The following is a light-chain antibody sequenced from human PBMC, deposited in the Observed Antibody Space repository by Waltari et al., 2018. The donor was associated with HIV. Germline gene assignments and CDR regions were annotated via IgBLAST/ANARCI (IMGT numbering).Light chain of an antibody. V-gene: IGKV1-5*03. CDR3: QQYNSYSDT. Sequence: DTQLTQSRSTPHASVGYTVTITCRASQSMSTWLAWYQQKPGKAPKLLIYEASNLENGVPSRFSGSGSGTEFTLTISSLQPEDFATYYCQQYNSYSDTFGQGTKLEI. CDR1: QSMSTW. J-gene: IGKJ2*01. CDR2: EAS.